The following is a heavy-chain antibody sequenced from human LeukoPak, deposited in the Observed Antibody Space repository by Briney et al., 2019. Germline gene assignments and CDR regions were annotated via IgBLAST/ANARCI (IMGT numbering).Heavy chain of an antibody. D-gene: IGHD4-23*01. J-gene: IGHJ4*02. V-gene: IGHV3-7*03. Sequence: GGSLRLSCATSGFTFSAYWMSWVRQAPGKGLEWVANIKQDGSDKYYVDSVKGRFTISRDNAKNSLYLQMNSLRAEDTAVYYCARKTVVGSYFDYWGQGTPVTVSS. CDR1: GFTFSAYW. CDR2: IKQDGSDK. CDR3: ARKTVVGSYFDY.